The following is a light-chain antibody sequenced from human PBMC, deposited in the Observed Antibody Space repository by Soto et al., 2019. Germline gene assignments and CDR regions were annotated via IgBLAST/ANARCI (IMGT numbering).Light chain of an antibody. Sequence: QSALTQPPSVSGSPGQSVAISCTGTSSDVGSYNRVAWYQQPPGTAPKLIISEVNNRPSGVPDRSSGSKSGNTASLTISGLQAEDEADYYCSSYTSTNTYVFGTGTKVTVL. J-gene: IGLJ1*01. CDR3: SSYTSTNTYV. CDR1: SSDVGSYNR. CDR2: EVN. V-gene: IGLV2-18*02.